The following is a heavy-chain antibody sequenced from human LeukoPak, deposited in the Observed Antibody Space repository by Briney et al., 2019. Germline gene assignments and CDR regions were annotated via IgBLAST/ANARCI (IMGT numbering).Heavy chain of an antibody. Sequence: QPGGSLRLSCAASGFTFSSYWMHWVRQAPGKGLVWVSRINSDGSSTSYAYSVKGRFTISRDNAKNTLYLQMNSLRAEDTAVYYCATLPYYGDYVDDAFDIWGQGTMVTVSS. CDR1: GFTFSSYW. CDR3: ATLPYYGDYVDDAFDI. J-gene: IGHJ3*02. D-gene: IGHD4-17*01. CDR2: INSDGSST. V-gene: IGHV3-74*01.